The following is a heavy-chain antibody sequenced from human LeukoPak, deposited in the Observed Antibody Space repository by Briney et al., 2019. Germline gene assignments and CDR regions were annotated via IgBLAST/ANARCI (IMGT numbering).Heavy chain of an antibody. V-gene: IGHV3-23*01. CDR3: AKEGISTGISTWFDS. CDR2: ISDTGGSP. D-gene: IGHD4-23*01. CDR1: GFTFSSYA. J-gene: IGHJ5*01. Sequence: TGGSLRLSCAASGFTFSSYAMSWVRQAPGKGLEWVSAISDTGGSPYYAESVKGRFTISRDNSKNTLYVQMNSLRAEDTAVYYCAKEGISTGISTWFDSWGRGTLVTVSS.